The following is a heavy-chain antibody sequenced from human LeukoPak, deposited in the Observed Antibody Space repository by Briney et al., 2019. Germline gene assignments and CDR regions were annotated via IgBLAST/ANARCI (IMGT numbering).Heavy chain of an antibody. J-gene: IGHJ4*02. CDR3: ARDLGRID. V-gene: IGHV4-34*09. D-gene: IGHD3-16*01. CDR1: GGSFSGYY. Sequence: SETLSLTCAVYGGSFSGYYWSWIRQPPGKGLEWIGYIYYSGSTYYNPSLKSRVTISVDTSKNQFSLKLSSVTAADTAVYYCARDLGRIDWGQGTLVTVSS. CDR2: IYYSGST.